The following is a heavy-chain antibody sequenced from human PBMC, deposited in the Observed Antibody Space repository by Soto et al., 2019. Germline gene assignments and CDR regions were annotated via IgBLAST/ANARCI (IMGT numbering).Heavy chain of an antibody. CDR2: IIPILGIA. Sequence: GYTFTSYGISWVRQAPGQGLEWMGRIIPILGIANYAQKFQGRVTITADKSTSTAYMELSSLRSEDTAVYYCARIAAAGYYYYYGMDVWGQGTTVTVSS. D-gene: IGHD6-13*01. J-gene: IGHJ6*02. V-gene: IGHV1-69*04. CDR1: GYTFTSYG. CDR3: ARIAAAGYYYYYGMDV.